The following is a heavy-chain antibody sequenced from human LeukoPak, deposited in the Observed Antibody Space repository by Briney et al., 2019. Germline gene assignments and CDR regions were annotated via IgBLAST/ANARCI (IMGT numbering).Heavy chain of an antibody. J-gene: IGHJ4*02. Sequence: GGSLRLSCAASGFTFSSYAMHWVRQAPGKGLEWVAVISYDGSNKYYADSVKGRFTISRDHSKNTLYLQMNSLRAEDTAVYYCAKDRGVRGVILYYFDYWGQGTLVTVSS. CDR3: AKDRGVRGVILYYFDY. V-gene: IGHV3-30*04. D-gene: IGHD3-10*01. CDR1: GFTFSSYA. CDR2: ISYDGSNK.